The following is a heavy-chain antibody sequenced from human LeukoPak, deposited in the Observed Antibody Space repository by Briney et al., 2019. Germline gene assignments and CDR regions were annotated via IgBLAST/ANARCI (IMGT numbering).Heavy chain of an antibody. CDR2: IYYSGST. CDR1: GRSISSGDYY. J-gene: IGHJ4*02. Sequence: SQTLSLTCTVSGRSISSGDYYWSWIRQPPGKGLEWIGYIYYSGSTYYNPSLKSRVTISVDTSKNQFSLKLSSVTAADTAVYYCARTGYSYARSDYWGQGTLVTVSS. CDR3: ARTGYSYARSDY. V-gene: IGHV4-30-4*01. D-gene: IGHD5-18*01.